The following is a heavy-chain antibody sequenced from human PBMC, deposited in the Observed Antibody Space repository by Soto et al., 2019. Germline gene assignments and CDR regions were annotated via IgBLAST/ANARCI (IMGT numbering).Heavy chain of an antibody. J-gene: IGHJ3*02. V-gene: IGHV3-11*06. CDR3: AREREQQLVWGAVDI. CDR1: GFMFSDYQ. CDR2: IRSSSSYT. Sequence: QVQLVESGGGLVKPGGSLRLSCAASGFMFSDYQMSWIRQAPGKGLEWVSNIRSSSSYTKYADSGTGRFTISRDNAKNSLYLQMNSLRAEDTAVYYCAREREQQLVWGAVDIWGQGTRVNVSS. D-gene: IGHD6-13*01.